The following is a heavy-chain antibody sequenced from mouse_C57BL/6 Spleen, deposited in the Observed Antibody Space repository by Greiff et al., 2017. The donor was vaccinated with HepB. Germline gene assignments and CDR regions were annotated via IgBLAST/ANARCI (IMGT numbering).Heavy chain of an antibody. CDR1: GYAFTNYL. Sequence: QVQLQQSGAELVRPGTSVKVSCKASGYAFTNYLIEWVKQRPGQGLEWIGVINPGSGGTNYNEKFKGKATLTADKSSSTAYMQLRSLTSEDSAVYVCARGDMVTTEYSAMDYWGQGTSVTVSS. D-gene: IGHD2-2*01. J-gene: IGHJ4*01. V-gene: IGHV1-54*01. CDR3: ARGDMVTTEYSAMDY. CDR2: INPGSGGT.